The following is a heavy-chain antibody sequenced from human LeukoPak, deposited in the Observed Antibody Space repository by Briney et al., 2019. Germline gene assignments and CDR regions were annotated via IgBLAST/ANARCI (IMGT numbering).Heavy chain of an antibody. D-gene: IGHD3-9*01. J-gene: IGHJ5*02. CDR2: IYYSGST. Sequence: SETLSLTCKVSGGSISSYYWSWIRQPPGKGLEWIGYIYYSGSTNYNPSLKSRVTKSVDTSKNQFSLKLSSVTAADTAVYYCARAKTSSYYDILTGYYPHWFDPWGQGTLVTVSS. CDR1: GGSISSYY. CDR3: ARAKTSSYYDILTGYYPHWFDP. V-gene: IGHV4-59*01.